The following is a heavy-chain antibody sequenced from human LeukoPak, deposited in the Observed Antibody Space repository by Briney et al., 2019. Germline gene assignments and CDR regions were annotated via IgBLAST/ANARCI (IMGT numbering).Heavy chain of an antibody. CDR1: GFTFDDYA. V-gene: IGHV3-9*01. D-gene: IGHD3-22*01. J-gene: IGHJ4*02. Sequence: PGGSLRLSYAASGFTFDDYAMHWVRQTPGKGLEWVSGISWNSGSIGYADSVKGRFTISRDNAKNSLYLQMNSLRAEDTALYYCAKGLYYYDSSGYYSPFDYWGQGTLVTVSS. CDR3: AKGLYYYDSSGYYSPFDY. CDR2: ISWNSGSI.